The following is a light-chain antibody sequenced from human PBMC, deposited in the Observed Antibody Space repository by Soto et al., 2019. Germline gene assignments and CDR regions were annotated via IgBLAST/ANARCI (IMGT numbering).Light chain of an antibody. V-gene: IGLV1-47*01. CDR3: ATWDDSLSGWV. J-gene: IGLJ3*02. CDR1: SSNIGAGYD. CDR2: RNN. Sequence: QSVLTQPPSVSGAPGQRVTISCTGSSSNIGAGYDVHWYQQLPGTAPKLLIYRNNQRPSGVPDRFSGSKSGTSASLAISGLRSEDEGDYSCATWDDSLSGWVFGGGTKVTVL.